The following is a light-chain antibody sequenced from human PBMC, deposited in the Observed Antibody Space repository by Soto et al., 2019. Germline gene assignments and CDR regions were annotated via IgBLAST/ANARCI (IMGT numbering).Light chain of an antibody. Sequence: QSALTQPASVSGSPGQSITISCTGTSSDVGSDNLVSWYQQHPGKAPKLMIYEGSKRPSGVSNRFSGSKSGNTDSLTISGFQAEDEADYYCCSYAGSSTAIFGGGTKLTVL. J-gene: IGLJ2*01. CDR3: CSYAGSSTAI. CDR1: SSDVGSDNL. CDR2: EGS. V-gene: IGLV2-23*01.